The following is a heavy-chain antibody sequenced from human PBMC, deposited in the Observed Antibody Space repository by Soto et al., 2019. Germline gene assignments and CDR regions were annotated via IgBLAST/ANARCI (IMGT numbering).Heavy chain of an antibody. J-gene: IGHJ6*03. CDR2: ISYDGSNK. CDR3: EKEQIVVVVAATFSMDV. V-gene: IGHV3-30*18. D-gene: IGHD2-15*01. Sequence: QVQLVESGGGVVQPGRSLRLSCAASGFTFSSYGMHWVRQAPGKGLEWVAVISYDGSNKYYADSVKGRFTISRDNSKNTLYLQMNSLRAEDTAVYYCEKEQIVVVVAATFSMDVWGKGTTVTVSS. CDR1: GFTFSSYG.